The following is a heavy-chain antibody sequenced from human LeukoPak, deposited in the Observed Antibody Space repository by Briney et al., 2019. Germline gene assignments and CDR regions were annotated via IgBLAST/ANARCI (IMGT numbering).Heavy chain of an antibody. Sequence: EASVTVSCKASGYTFTGYYMHWVRQAPGRGLEWMGWINPNSGGTNYAQKFQGRVTMTRDTSISTAYMELSRLRSDDTAVYYCARGSQSLGYCSGGSCRAKVFDYWGQGTLVTVSS. D-gene: IGHD2-15*01. J-gene: IGHJ4*02. CDR1: GYTFTGYY. V-gene: IGHV1-2*02. CDR2: INPNSGGT. CDR3: ARGSQSLGYCSGGSCRAKVFDY.